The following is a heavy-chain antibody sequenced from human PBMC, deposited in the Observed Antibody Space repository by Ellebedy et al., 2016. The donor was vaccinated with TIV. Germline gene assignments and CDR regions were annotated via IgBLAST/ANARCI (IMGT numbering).Heavy chain of an antibody. D-gene: IGHD3-16*01. J-gene: IGHJ4*02. CDR1: GFTFSSYA. CDR3: AREGGAGGRHFDY. V-gene: IGHV3-48*04. Sequence: GESLKISCAASGFTFSSYAMSWVRQAPGKGLEWVSYISSSGSTIYYADSVKGRFTISRDNAKNSLYLQMNSLRAEDTAVYYCAREGGAGGRHFDYWGQGTLVTVSS. CDR2: ISSSGSTI.